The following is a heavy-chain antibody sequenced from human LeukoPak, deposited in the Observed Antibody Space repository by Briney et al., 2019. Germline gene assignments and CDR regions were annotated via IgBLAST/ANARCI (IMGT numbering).Heavy chain of an antibody. CDR2: ISAYNGNT. Sequence: ASVKVSCKASGYTFTSYGISWVRQAPGQGLEWMGWISAYNGNTNYAQKLQGRVTMTTDTSTNTAYMELRSLRSDDTAVYYCARAPGYCSGGSCFDYWGQGTLVTVSS. J-gene: IGHJ4*02. CDR3: ARAPGYCSGGSCFDY. CDR1: GYTFTSYG. V-gene: IGHV1-18*01. D-gene: IGHD2-15*01.